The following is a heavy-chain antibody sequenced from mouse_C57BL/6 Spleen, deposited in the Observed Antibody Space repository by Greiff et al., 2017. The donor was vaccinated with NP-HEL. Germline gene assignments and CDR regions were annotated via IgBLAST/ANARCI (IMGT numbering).Heavy chain of an antibody. J-gene: IGHJ1*03. V-gene: IGHV1-22*01. Sequence: VQLQQSGPELVKPGASVKMSCKASGFTFTDYNMHWVKQSHGKSLEWIGYINPNNGGTSYNQKFKGKATLTVNKSSSTAYMELRSLTSEDSAVYYCARDGYYWYFDVWGTGTTVTVSS. CDR2: INPNNGGT. CDR1: GFTFTDYN. CDR3: ARDGYYWYFDV. D-gene: IGHD2-3*01.